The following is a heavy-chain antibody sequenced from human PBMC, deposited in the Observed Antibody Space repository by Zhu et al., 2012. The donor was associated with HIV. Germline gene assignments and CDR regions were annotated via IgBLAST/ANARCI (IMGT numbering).Heavy chain of an antibody. CDR1: GYSISSGYY. V-gene: IGHV4-38-2*02. CDR3: ARDAYKYYYDSSGPIGY. J-gene: IGHJ4*02. CDR2: TYHSGST. D-gene: IGHD3-22*01. Sequence: QVQLQESGPGLVKPSETLSLTCAVSGYSISSGYYWGWIRQPPGKGLEWIGSTYHSGSTYYNPSLKSRVTISVDTSKNQFSLKLSSVTAADTAVYYCARDAYKYYYDSSGPIGYWGQGTLVTVSS.